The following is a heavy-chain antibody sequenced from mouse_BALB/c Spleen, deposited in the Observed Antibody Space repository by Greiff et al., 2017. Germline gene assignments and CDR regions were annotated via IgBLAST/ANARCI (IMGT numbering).Heavy chain of an antibody. V-gene: IGHV8-12*01. Sequence: QVTLKESGPGILQPSQTLSLTCSFSGFSLSTSGMGVSWIRQPSGKGLEWLAHIYWDDDKRYNPSLKSRLTISKDTSSNQVFLKITSVDTADTATYYCARMYEDYAMDYWGQGTSVTVSS. D-gene: IGHD2-10*02. CDR1: GFSLSTSGMG. CDR3: ARMYEDYAMDY. CDR2: IYWDDDK. J-gene: IGHJ4*01.